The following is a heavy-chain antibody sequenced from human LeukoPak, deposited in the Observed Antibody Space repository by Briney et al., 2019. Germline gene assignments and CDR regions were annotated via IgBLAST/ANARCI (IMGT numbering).Heavy chain of an antibody. V-gene: IGHV3-21*01. CDR1: GFTFSTYG. CDR3: ARDLGGYSYGSHFDY. J-gene: IGHJ4*02. D-gene: IGHD5-18*01. CDR2: ISSGSSYI. Sequence: GGSLRLSCAVSGFTFSTYGMSWVRQAPGKGLEWVSSISSGSSYIYYADSVKGRFTISRDNAKNSLYLQMNSLRAEDTAVYYCARDLGGYSYGSHFDYWGQGTLVTVSS.